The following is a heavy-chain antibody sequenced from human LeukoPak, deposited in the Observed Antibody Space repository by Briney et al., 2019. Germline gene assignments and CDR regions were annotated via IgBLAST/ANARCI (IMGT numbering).Heavy chain of an antibody. CDR1: GGTFSSYA. D-gene: IGHD6-13*01. V-gene: IGHV1-69*04. CDR3: ASCSSWLQGDWFDP. J-gene: IGHJ5*02. Sequence: SVKVSCKASGGTFSSYAISWVRQAPGQGLEWMGRIIPILGIANYAQKFQGRVTITADKSTSTAYMELSSLRSEDTAVYYCASCSSWLQGDWFDPWGQGTLVTVSS. CDR2: IIPILGIA.